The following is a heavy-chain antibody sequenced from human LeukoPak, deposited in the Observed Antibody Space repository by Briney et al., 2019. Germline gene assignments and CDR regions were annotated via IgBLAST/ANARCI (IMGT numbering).Heavy chain of an antibody. CDR3: ARDLTDYYELDY. J-gene: IGHJ4*02. Sequence: PSETLSLTCTVSGGSISSYYWSWIRQPAGKGLEWLGRIYTSGSTNYNPSLKSRDTMSLDTSKNHFSLKLSSVTAADTAVYYCARDLTDYYELDYWGQGTLVTVSS. V-gene: IGHV4-4*07. CDR2: IYTSGST. D-gene: IGHD3-22*01. CDR1: GGSISSYY.